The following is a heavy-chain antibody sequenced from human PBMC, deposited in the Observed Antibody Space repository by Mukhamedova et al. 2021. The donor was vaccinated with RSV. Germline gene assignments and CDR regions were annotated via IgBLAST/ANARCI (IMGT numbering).Heavy chain of an antibody. CDR3: ATLPFWSGYYSPAFDF. D-gene: IGHD3-3*01. CDR1: DYY. J-gene: IGHJ3*01. Sequence: DYYMHWVQQAPGKGLEWMGLVDPEDGETIYAEKFQGRVTITADTSTDTAYMELSSLRSEDTAVYYCATLPFWSGYYSPAFDFWGQG. CDR2: VDPEDGET. V-gene: IGHV1-69-2*01.